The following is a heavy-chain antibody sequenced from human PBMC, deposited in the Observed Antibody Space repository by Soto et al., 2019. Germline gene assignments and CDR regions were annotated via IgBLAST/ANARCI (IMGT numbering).Heavy chain of an antibody. J-gene: IGHJ4*02. CDR2: IYYDGNT. CDR1: GRSISNSCCY. Sequence: PSVTMSATWNVSGRSISNSCCYWGWIRKPPGKGLEWIGNIYYDGNTYYHASLASRVTISPHTSKNQFSLKLSSVTAADTAVYYCARQNYDYVWGSYRYTVPRPFDYWGQGTLVTVSS. D-gene: IGHD3-16*02. CDR3: ARQNYDYVWGSYRYTVPRPFDY. V-gene: IGHV4-39*01.